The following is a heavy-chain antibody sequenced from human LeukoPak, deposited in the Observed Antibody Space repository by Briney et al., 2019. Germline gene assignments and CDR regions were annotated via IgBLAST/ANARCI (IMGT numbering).Heavy chain of an antibody. J-gene: IGHJ5*02. D-gene: IGHD3-3*01. CDR3: ASSFGNRDWFDP. Sequence: ASVKVSCKASGYTFTSQYIHWVRQAPGQGLEWMGIINPSGGSTSNAQKFQGRVTITADKSTSTAYMELSSLRSEDTAVYYCASSFGNRDWFDPWGQGTLVTVSS. CDR2: INPSGGST. CDR1: GYTFTSQY. V-gene: IGHV1-46*01.